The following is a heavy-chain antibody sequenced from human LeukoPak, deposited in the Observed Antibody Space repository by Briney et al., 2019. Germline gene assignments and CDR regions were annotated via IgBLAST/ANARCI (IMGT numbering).Heavy chain of an antibody. CDR3: ASQTWRGDY. CDR1: GFTFSSYG. V-gene: IGHV3-23*01. J-gene: IGHJ4*02. Sequence: GRSLRLSCAASGFTFSSYGMHWVRQAPGKGLEWVSAISGSGGSTYYADSVKGRFTISRDNSKNTLYLQMNSLRAEDTAVYYCASQTWRGDYWGQGTLVTVSS. CDR2: ISGSGGST. D-gene: IGHD3-10*01.